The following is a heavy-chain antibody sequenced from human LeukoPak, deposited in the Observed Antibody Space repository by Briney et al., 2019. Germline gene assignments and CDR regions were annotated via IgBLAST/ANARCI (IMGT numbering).Heavy chain of an antibody. J-gene: IGHJ4*02. CDR3: ARHSSLAVGATHFFDY. V-gene: IGHV4-39*01. CDR1: GGSISSSSYY. Sequence: SETLSLTCTVSGGSISSSSYYWGWIRQPPGKGLEWIGSIYYSGNTYYNPSLKSRVTISVDTSKNQFSLKLSSVTAADTAVYYCARHSSLAVGATHFFDYWGQGTLVTVSS. D-gene: IGHD1-26*01. CDR2: IYYSGNT.